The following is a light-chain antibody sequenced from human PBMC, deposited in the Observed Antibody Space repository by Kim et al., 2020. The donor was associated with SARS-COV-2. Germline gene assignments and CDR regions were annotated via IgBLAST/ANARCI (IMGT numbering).Light chain of an antibody. CDR2: VEDGGDY. Sequence: QPVLTQSSSASASLGSSVKVTCTLSSGHSTYSVAWHQQHPGKAPRYLLKVEDGGDYSRGSGVPDRFSGYSSGADRYLRISNLQSEDESDYYCETWDTDTRVFGGGTQLTVL. J-gene: IGLJ3*02. CDR3: ETWDTDTRV. CDR1: SGHSTYS. V-gene: IGLV4-60*03.